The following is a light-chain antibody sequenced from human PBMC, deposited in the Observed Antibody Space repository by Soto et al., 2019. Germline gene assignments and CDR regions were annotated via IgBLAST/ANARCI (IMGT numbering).Light chain of an antibody. CDR3: QSYASSLRGSV. Sequence: SVLTQPPSVSGAPGHTVTISCTESSSNLGAGYGVHWYQQLPGTAPKLLIYGNSNPPPGVTDRFSSSKSGTSASLDSTGFQAEDAADYYCQSYASSLRGSVFGGGTQLTVL. V-gene: IGLV1-40*01. CDR2: GNS. J-gene: IGLJ7*01. CDR1: SSNLGAGYG.